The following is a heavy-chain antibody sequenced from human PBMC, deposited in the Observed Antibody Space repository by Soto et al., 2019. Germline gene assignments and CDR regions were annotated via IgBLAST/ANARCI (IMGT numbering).Heavy chain of an antibody. V-gene: IGHV4-59*01. CDR2: IFYSGST. CDR3: AHSDVNAVSSFDY. D-gene: IGHD5-18*01. CDR1: GGSISRYY. Sequence: SETLSLTCTVSGGSISRYYWSWIRQPPGKGLEWIGYIFYSGSTIYNPSLRSRVTMSVDTSKNQVVLTMTNMDPVDTATYFCAHSDVNAVSSFDYWGQGTLVTVSS. J-gene: IGHJ4*02.